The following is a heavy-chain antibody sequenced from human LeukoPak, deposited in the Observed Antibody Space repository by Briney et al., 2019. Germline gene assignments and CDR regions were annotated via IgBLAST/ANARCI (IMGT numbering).Heavy chain of an antibody. CDR3: ARSPDILTGENFDY. CDR2: INPSGGST. V-gene: IGHV1-46*01. J-gene: IGHJ4*02. D-gene: IGHD3-9*01. CDR1: GYTFTSYY. Sequence: ASVKVSCKASGYTFTSYYMHWVRQAPGQGLEWMGIINPSGGSTSYAQKFQGRVAMTRDMSTSTDYMELSRLRSDDTAVYYCARSPDILTGENFDYWGQGTLVTVSS.